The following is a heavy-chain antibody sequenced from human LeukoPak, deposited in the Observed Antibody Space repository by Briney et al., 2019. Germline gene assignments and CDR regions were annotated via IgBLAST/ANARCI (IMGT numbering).Heavy chain of an antibody. D-gene: IGHD3-10*01. CDR1: GFIFSRYW. Sequence: GGSPRLSCAASGFIFSRYWMTWVRQAPGKGLEFVANIKEDGSVKYYVDSVKGRFTIFRDNAKNTLYLQMNSLRAEDTAVYYCARDFAREFTIDYWGQGTLVTVSS. CDR3: ARDFAREFTIDY. J-gene: IGHJ4*02. CDR2: IKEDGSVK. V-gene: IGHV3-7*01.